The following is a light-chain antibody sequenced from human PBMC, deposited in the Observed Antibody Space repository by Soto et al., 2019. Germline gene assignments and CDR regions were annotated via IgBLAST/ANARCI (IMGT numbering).Light chain of an antibody. V-gene: IGKV1-9*01. J-gene: IGKJ5*01. CDR3: QQLNSFTIT. CDR2: AAS. CDR1: QGISSY. Sequence: GDRVTITCRASQGISSYLAWYQQKPGKAPKLLIYAASTLQSGVPPRFSGSGSGTEFTLTISSLQPEDFATDYCQQLNSFTITFGQGTRLEIK.